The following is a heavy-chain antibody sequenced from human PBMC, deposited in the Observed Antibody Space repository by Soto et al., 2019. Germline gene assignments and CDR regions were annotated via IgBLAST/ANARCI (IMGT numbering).Heavy chain of an antibody. V-gene: IGHV3-23*01. Sequence: PGGSLRLSCAVFGFTFNSRSSHGMSWVRQAPGKGPEWVSTISSDGANKHYAESVKGRFTISKDTSRNTVDLHMNSLGAEDTAMYFCVSWVSQHFDYWGQGSLVTVS. J-gene: IGHJ4*02. CDR3: VSWVSQHFDY. D-gene: IGHD2-8*01. CDR1: GFTFNSRSSHG. CDR2: ISSDGANK.